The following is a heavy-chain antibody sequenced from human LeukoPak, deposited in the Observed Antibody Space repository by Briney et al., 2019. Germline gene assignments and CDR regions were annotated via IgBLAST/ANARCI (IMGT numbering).Heavy chain of an antibody. D-gene: IGHD3-10*02. CDR1: GLTFSSYA. V-gene: IGHV3-23*01. Sequence: GGSLRLSCAASGLTFSSYAMNWVRQAPGKGLEWVSGISGSGGSTYYADSVKGRFTISRDNAKNSLYLQMNSLRAEDTAVYYCAELGITMIGGVWGKGTTVTISS. J-gene: IGHJ6*04. CDR2: ISGSGGST. CDR3: AELGITMIGGV.